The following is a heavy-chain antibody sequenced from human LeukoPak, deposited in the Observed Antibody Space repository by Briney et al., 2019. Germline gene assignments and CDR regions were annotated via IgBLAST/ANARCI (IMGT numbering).Heavy chain of an antibody. CDR2: IYYSGST. D-gene: IGHD1-7*01. J-gene: IGHJ4*02. CDR1: GGSISSSSYY. Sequence: PSETLSLTCTVSGGSISSSSYYWGWIRQPPGKGLEWIGSIYYSGSTYYNPSLKRRVTISVDTSKNQFSLKLSSVTAADTAVYYCARQGRITGTHFDYWGQGTLVTVSS. V-gene: IGHV4-39*01. CDR3: ARQGRITGTHFDY.